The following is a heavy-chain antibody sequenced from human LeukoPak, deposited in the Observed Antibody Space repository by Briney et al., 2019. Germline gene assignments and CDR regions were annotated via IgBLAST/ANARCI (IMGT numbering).Heavy chain of an antibody. CDR1: GYTFIDYY. CDR2: INPKTGVT. Sequence: ASVKVSCKASGYTFIDYYLHWVRQAPGHGLEWMGWINPKTGVTKYAQNFQGRVTMTRDTSISTAYMEVSRLRSDDTAVFYCARDLAMYSPDLDYWGQGTLVTVSS. D-gene: IGHD1-26*01. V-gene: IGHV1-2*02. CDR3: ARDLAMYSPDLDY. J-gene: IGHJ4*02.